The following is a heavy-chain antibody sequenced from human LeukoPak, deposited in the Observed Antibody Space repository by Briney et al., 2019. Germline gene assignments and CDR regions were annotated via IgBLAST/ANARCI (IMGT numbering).Heavy chain of an antibody. CDR3: ARGRSIAVAGTNY. CDR1: GGTFSSYA. CDR2: INPSGGST. V-gene: IGHV1-46*01. D-gene: IGHD6-19*01. J-gene: IGHJ4*02. Sequence: GASVKVSCKASGGTFSSYAISWVRQAPGQGLEWMGIINPSGGSTSYAQKFQGRVTMTRDTSTSTVYMELSSLRSEDTAVYYCARGRSIAVAGTNYWGQGTLVTVSS.